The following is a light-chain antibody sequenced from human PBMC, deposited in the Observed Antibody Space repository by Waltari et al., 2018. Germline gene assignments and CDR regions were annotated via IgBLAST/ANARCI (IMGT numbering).Light chain of an antibody. J-gene: IGKJ1*01. CDR1: QTVLYSANHKNY. V-gene: IGKV4-1*01. CDR2: WAS. Sequence: DIVMTQSPDSLAVSLGERATINCKSSQTVLYSANHKNYLTCYQHKQGQPPKLLISWASIRESGVPDRVTGSGSGTDFTLTISSLQAEDVAVYYCQQHYTTPWTFGQGTKVEIK. CDR3: QQHYTTPWT.